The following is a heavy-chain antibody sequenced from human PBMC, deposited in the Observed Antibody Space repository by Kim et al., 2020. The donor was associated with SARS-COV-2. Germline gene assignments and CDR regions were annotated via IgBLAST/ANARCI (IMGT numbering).Heavy chain of an antibody. CDR3: AIGGSGSLYYFDY. Sequence: YAQKFQGRVTMTRNTSISTAYMELSSLRSEDTAVYYCAIGGSGSLYYFDYWGQGTLVTVSS. D-gene: IGHD3-10*01. J-gene: IGHJ4*02. V-gene: IGHV1-8*01.